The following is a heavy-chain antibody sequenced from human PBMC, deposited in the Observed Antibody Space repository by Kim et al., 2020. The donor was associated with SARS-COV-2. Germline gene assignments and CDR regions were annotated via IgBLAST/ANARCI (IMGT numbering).Heavy chain of an antibody. CDR3: ARELVSRSSLTLDY. D-gene: IGHD6-6*01. CDR1: GFTFRDYH. CDR2: INRDGGT. Sequence: GGSLRLSCAASGFTFRDYHMAWVRQAPGAGPEWVSAINRDGGTWYADSVKGRFTFSRDNSKNTLYLQMNSLGAEDTAVYYCARELVSRSSLTLDYWGQGTLVTVSS. V-gene: IGHV3-23*01. J-gene: IGHJ4*02.